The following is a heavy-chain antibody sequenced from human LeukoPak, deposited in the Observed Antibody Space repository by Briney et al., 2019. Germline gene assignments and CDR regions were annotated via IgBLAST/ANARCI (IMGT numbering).Heavy chain of an antibody. J-gene: IGHJ5*02. D-gene: IGHD3-3*01. CDR1: GGSISSSSYY. V-gene: IGHV4-39*07. Sequence: SETLSLTCTVSGGSISSSSYYWGWIRQPPGKGLEWIGSIYYSGSTYYNPSLKSRVTISVDTSKNQFSLKLSSVTAADTAVYYCAREGGYDFWSGYYRDNWFDPWGQGTLVTVSS. CDR3: AREGGYDFWSGYYRDNWFDP. CDR2: IYYSGST.